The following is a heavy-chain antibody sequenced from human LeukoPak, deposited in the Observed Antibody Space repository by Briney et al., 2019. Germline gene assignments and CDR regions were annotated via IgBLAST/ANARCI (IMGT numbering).Heavy chain of an antibody. D-gene: IGHD3-3*01. V-gene: IGHV4-39*07. Sequence: SETLSLTCTVAGGSITSSSYCWGWIRQPPGKGLEWIGSIYYSGTTYYNPSLKSRVTISVDTSKNRFSLKLSSVTAADTAVYYCARIDFWSGYSRDYWGQGTLVTVSS. CDR2: IYYSGTT. J-gene: IGHJ4*02. CDR3: ARIDFWSGYSRDY. CDR1: GGSITSSSYC.